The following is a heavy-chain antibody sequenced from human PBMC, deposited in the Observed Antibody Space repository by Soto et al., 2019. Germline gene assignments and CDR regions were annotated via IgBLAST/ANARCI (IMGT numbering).Heavy chain of an antibody. CDR2: IWYDGSNK. J-gene: IGHJ3*02. CDR3: AHGSNYYDN. D-gene: IGHD3-10*01. CDR1: GFTFSSYG. V-gene: IGHV3-33*01. Sequence: QVQLVESGGGVVQPGRSLRLSCAASGFTFSSYGMHWVRQAPGKGLEWVAVIWYDGSNKYYEDSVKGRFTISRDNSKNTLYLQMNSRRAEDTAVYYCAHGSNYYDNWGQGTMVTVSS.